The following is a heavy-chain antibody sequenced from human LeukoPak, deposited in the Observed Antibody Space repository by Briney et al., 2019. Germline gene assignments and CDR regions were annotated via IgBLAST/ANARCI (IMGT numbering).Heavy chain of an antibody. V-gene: IGHV3-30*04. D-gene: IGHD3-22*01. CDR1: GFTFSSYA. CDR2: ISYDGSNK. J-gene: IGHJ4*02. Sequence: AGRSLRLSCAASGFTFSSYAMHWVRQAPGKGLEWVAVISYDGSNKYYADSVKGRFTISRDNAKNSLYLQMNSLRAEDTAVYYCARDSSGYQWGQGTLVTVSS. CDR3: ARDSSGYQ.